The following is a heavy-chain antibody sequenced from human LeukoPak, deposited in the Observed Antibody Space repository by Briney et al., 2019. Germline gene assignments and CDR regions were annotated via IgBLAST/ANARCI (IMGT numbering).Heavy chain of an antibody. J-gene: IGHJ3*02. Sequence: PSQTLSLTCTVSGYSISSGYYWGWIRQPPGKGLAWIGSIYHSGSTYYNPSLKSRVTISVDTSKNQFSLKLSSVTAADTAVYYCASTYDYVWGSYLHDAFDIWGQGTMVTVSS. D-gene: IGHD3-16*02. CDR2: IYHSGST. CDR1: GYSISSGYY. V-gene: IGHV4-38-2*02. CDR3: ASTYDYVWGSYLHDAFDI.